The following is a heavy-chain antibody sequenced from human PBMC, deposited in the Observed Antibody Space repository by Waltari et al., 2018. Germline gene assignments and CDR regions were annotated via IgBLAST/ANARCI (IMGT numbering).Heavy chain of an antibody. CDR1: GFRVDYNY. V-gene: IGHV3-53*01. CDR3: ARAGLGSPSQWLQLFDS. J-gene: IGHJ4*02. D-gene: IGHD5-12*01. CDR2: IHAGGKT. Sequence: EVQLVESGGVLIQPGGSLRLSCEASGFRVDYNYMSGVRQAPGKRLEWVSVIHAGGKTDYADSVKGRFTISRDISKITVYLQINRVTAEDTAIYYCARAGLGSPSQWLQLFDSWGQGTLVSVSS.